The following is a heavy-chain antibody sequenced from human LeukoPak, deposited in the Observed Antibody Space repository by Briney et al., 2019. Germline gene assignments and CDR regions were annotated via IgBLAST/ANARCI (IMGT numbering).Heavy chain of an antibody. CDR1: GYTFTDYY. CDR2: INPNRCGT. V-gene: IGHV1-2*02. Sequence: SVTVSCKASGYTFTDYYMHWLRQAPAQGLEWMGWINPNRCGTNYAQKFQGRVTMNSDTSISTAYMELSRLRSDETAVYYCARDYCTPAARQFHFYTWGQGTLVTASS. D-gene: IGHD6-6*01. CDR3: ARDYCTPAARQFHFYT. J-gene: IGHJ3*01.